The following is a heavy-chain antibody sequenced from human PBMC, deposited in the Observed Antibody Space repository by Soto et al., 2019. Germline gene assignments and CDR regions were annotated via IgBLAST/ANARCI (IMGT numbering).Heavy chain of an antibody. CDR2: ISSSSSYI. CDR3: ARDLSRRMVV. J-gene: IGHJ6*02. Sequence: PGGYLGLSCAASGFTFSSYSMNWVRQAPGKGLEWVSSISSSSSYIYYADSVKGRFTISRDNAKNSLYLQMNSLRAEDTAVYYCARDLSRRMVVWGQGPTGTVS. CDR1: GFTFSSYS. V-gene: IGHV3-21*01.